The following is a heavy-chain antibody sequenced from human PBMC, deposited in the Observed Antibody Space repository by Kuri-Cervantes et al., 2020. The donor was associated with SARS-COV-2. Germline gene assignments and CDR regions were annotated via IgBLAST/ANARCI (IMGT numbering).Heavy chain of an antibody. CDR3: AGEWYYYVSSGYYFRCFQH. CDR1: RGTYRRYT. CDR2: IISILGIS. Sequence: SVPVSCQACRGTYRRYTISWVRQAPGQGLEWMGRIISILGISNYAQKFQGRVTITADKPTSTAYMELSSLRSEYTAVYYCAGEWYYYVSSGYYFRCFQHWGQGTLVTVSS. D-gene: IGHD3-22*01. J-gene: IGHJ1*01. V-gene: IGHV1-69*04.